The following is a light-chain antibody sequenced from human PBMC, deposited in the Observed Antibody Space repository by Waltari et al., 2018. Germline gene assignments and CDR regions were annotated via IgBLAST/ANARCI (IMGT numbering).Light chain of an antibody. CDR2: NGF. CDR1: QSLNRA. CDR3: QHYVSLPAT. V-gene: IGKV3-20*01. J-gene: IGKJ1*01. Sequence: IVLTQSPGTLSMSPGEGVTLSCRASQSLNRALAWYQQKPGQAPRLLIYNGFNRATDIPYRFSGSGSGTEFSLTISRLEPEDFAVYYCQHYVSLPATFGQGTRVEIK.